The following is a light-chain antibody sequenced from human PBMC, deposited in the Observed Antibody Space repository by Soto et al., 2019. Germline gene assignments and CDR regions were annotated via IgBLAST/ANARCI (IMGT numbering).Light chain of an antibody. CDR2: DVS. J-gene: IGLJ3*02. Sequence: QSVLTQSASVSGSLGQSITISCTGTSSDVDAYNYVSWFQHHPGKAPKVMLYDVSNRPSGVSSRFSGSKSGNTASLTISGLQAEDEADYYCSSYTTSTTWVFGGGTQLTVL. CDR1: SSDVDAYNY. CDR3: SSYTTSTTWV. V-gene: IGLV2-14*03.